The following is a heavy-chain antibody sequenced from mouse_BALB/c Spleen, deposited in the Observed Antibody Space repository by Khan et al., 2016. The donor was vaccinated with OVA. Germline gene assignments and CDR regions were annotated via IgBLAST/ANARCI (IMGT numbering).Heavy chain of an antibody. J-gene: IGHJ3*01. D-gene: IGHD1-1*01. V-gene: IGHV9-3-1*01. CDR1: GYTFTNFG. CDR3: AIGLNYSGSLFAY. CDR2: INTSTGEP. Sequence: QIQLVQSGPELKKPGETVKISCKASGYTFTNFGMNWVKQAPGKALKWMGWINTSTGEPTYADDFKGRFAFSLETSASTAYLQITNLKNEDTATYFCAIGLNYSGSLFAYWGQGTLVTVSA.